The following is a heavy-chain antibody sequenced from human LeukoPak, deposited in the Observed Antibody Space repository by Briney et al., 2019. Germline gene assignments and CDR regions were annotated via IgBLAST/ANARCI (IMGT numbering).Heavy chain of an antibody. J-gene: IGHJ4*02. V-gene: IGHV4-34*01. CDR1: GGSFSGHY. D-gene: IGHD4-23*01. CDR3: ARLDSGATVVYY. Sequence: PSETLSLTCAVSGGSFSGHYWSWIRQSPGEGLEWIGEIDHSGNTNYNPSLKGRLTISVDTSKNQFSLKLSSVTAADTAVYYCARLDSGATVVYYWGQGTLVTVSS. CDR2: IDHSGNT.